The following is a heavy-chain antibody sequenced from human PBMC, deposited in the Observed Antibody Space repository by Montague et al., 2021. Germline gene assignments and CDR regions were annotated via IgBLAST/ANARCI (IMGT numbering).Heavy chain of an antibody. J-gene: IGHJ1*01. D-gene: IGHD4-23*01. V-gene: IGHV4-59*03. CDR3: ARGHGYDSRWFF. CDR1: GDSITGYY. Sequence: SETLSLTCSVSGDSITGYYWCWIRLPPGKGLEWICYVYSSGSTSSNPSLERRVIISVETAKNQISLTLNSATAADTAVYYCARGHGYDSRWFFWGQGTVISVSA. CDR2: VYSSGST.